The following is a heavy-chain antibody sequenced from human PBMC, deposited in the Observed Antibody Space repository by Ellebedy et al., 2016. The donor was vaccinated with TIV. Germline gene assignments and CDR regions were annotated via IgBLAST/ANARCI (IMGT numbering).Heavy chain of an antibody. CDR3: ARGYTVGS. J-gene: IGHJ5*01. Sequence: GESLKISXVASGFTFSTYGMHWVRQAPGKGLEWVANIKEDGSQQNYVDSVKGRFTISRDNAKTSLYLQMNTLRVEDTGVYYCARGYTVGSWGQGALVTVSS. V-gene: IGHV3-7*01. CDR2: IKEDGSQQ. CDR1: GFTFSTYG. D-gene: IGHD5-18*01.